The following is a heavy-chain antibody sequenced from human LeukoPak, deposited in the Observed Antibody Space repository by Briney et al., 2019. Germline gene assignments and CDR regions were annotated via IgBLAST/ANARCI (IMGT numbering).Heavy chain of an antibody. D-gene: IGHD2/OR15-2a*01. V-gene: IGHV4-4*07. CDR2: IYSSEDT. J-gene: IGHJ5*02. CDR1: GGSISSSY. Sequence: SETLSLTCTVSGGSISSSYWSWIRQPAGKGLEWIGRIYSSEDTNYNPSLKSRVTLSVDTSKNQLSLKLSSVTAADTAVYYCARTQYCTSTSCYWFDPWGQGTLVTVSS. CDR3: ARTQYCTSTSCYWFDP.